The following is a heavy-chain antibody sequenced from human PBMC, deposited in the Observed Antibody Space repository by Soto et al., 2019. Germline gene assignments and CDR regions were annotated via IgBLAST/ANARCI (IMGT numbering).Heavy chain of an antibody. CDR3: AHRRWLLGYYGSGSYYQNWFDP. CDR1: GFSLSTSGVG. D-gene: IGHD3-10*01. J-gene: IGHJ5*02. V-gene: IGHV2-5*02. Sequence: SGPTLVNPTQTLTLTCTFSGFSLSTSGVGVGWIRQPPGKALEWLALIYWDDDKRYSPSLKSRLTITKDTSKNQVVLTMTNMDPVDTATYYCAHRRWLLGYYGSGSYYQNWFDPWGQGTLVTVSS. CDR2: IYWDDDK.